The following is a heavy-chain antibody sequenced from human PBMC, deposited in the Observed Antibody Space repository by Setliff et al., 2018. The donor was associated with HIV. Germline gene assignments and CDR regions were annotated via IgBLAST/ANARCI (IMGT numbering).Heavy chain of an antibody. CDR1: GVSITSATYY. V-gene: IGHV4-39*01. J-gene: IGHJ5*02. D-gene: IGHD2-21*01. CDR3: ARVPVAGANWFDP. CDR2: IDYSGST. Sequence: PSETLSLTCAVSGVSITSATYYWSWIRHSPGKGLEWIGYIDYSGSTYYNPSLKSRITISVDRSKNLFSLKLISVTAADQGVYYCARVPVAGANWFDPWGLGTLVTVSS.